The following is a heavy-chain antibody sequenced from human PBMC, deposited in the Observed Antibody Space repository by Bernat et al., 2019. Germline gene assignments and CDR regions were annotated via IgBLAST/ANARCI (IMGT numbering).Heavy chain of an antibody. CDR2: ISYDGSNK. V-gene: IGHV3-30*18. Sequence: QVQLVESGGGVVQPGRSLRLSCAASGFTFSSYGMHWVRQAPGKGLEWVAVISYDGSNKYYADSVRGRFTISRDNSNNTLYLQMNSLRAEDTAVYYCAKPTPYCSGGSCYGYYYYYGMDVWGQGTTVTVS. J-gene: IGHJ6*02. D-gene: IGHD2-15*01. CDR3: AKPTPYCSGGSCYGYYYYYGMDV. CDR1: GFTFSSYG.